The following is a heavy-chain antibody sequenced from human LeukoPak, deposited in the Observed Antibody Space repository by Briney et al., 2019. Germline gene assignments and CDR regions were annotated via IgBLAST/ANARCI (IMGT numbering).Heavy chain of an antibody. Sequence: PSETLSLTCTVSGGSISSYYWSWIRQPPGKGLEWIGYIYYSGSTNYNPSLKSLVTISVDTSKNQFSLELSSVTAADTAVYYCARDDTAMGSWGQGTLVTVSS. CDR3: ARDDTAMGS. D-gene: IGHD5-18*01. CDR2: IYYSGST. V-gene: IGHV4-59*01. CDR1: GGSISSYY. J-gene: IGHJ4*02.